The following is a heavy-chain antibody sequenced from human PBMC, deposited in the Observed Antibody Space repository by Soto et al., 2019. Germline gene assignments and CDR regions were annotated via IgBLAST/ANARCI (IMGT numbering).Heavy chain of an antibody. CDR1: GGSISSGGYY. CDR3: AKTKYYYDSSGRVFDI. V-gene: IGHV4-31*03. D-gene: IGHD3-22*01. CDR2: IYYSGST. J-gene: IGHJ3*02. Sequence: SETLSLTCTVSGGSISSGGYYWSCIRQHPGKGLEWIGYIYYSGSTYYNPSLKSRVTISVDTSKNQFSLKLSSVTAADTAVYYCAKTKYYYDSSGRVFDIWGQGTMVTVSS.